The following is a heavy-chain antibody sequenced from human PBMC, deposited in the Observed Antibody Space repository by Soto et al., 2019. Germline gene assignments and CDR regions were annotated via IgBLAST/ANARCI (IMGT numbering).Heavy chain of an antibody. D-gene: IGHD6-6*01. CDR2: ISGSGGST. CDR1: GFTFSSYA. Sequence: RLSCAASGFTFSSYAMGWVRQAPGKVLEWVSAISGSGGSTYYADSVKGRFTISRDNSKNTLYLQMNSLRAEDTGVYDWAKDLAARYRDNYYYGMDVWGQGTTVPFS. CDR3: AKDLAARYRDNYYYGMDV. V-gene: IGHV3-23*01. J-gene: IGHJ6*02.